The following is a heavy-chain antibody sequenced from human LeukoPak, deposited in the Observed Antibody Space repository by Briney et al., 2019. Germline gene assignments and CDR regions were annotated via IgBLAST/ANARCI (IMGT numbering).Heavy chain of an antibody. CDR2: ISYDGSNK. D-gene: IGHD6-19*01. Sequence: PGGSLRLSCAASGFTFSSYGMHWVRQAPGKGLEWVAVISYDGSNKYYADSVKGRFTISRDNSKSTLYLQMNSLRAEDTAVYYCASLSGWPQPTTNDYWGQGTLVTVSS. J-gene: IGHJ4*02. CDR1: GFTFSSYG. V-gene: IGHV3-30*03. CDR3: ASLSGWPQPTTNDY.